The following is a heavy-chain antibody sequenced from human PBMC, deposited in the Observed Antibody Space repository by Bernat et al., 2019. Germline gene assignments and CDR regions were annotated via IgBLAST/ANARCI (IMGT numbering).Heavy chain of an antibody. D-gene: IGHD3-22*01. V-gene: IGHV4-39*01. CDR1: GGSISSSSYY. CDR3: AREPRITMIVGGNDAFDI. Sequence: QLQLQESGPGLVKPSETLSLTCTVSGGSISSSSYYWGWIRQPPGKGLEWIGSIYYSGSTYYNPSLKSRVTISVDTSKNQFSLKLSSVTAADTAVYYCAREPRITMIVGGNDAFDIWGQGTMVTVSS. CDR2: IYYSGST. J-gene: IGHJ3*02.